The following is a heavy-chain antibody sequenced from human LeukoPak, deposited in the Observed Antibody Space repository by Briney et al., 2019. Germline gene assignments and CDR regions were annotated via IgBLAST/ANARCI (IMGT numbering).Heavy chain of an antibody. CDR2: ICTSGST. CDR3: AREVIVTTHMKARRGGFDH. CDR1: GGSISSYY. D-gene: IGHD3-16*02. V-gene: IGHV4-4*07. Sequence: PAETLSLTCTVSGGSISSYYLSWIRQPAGKGLEWIWRICTSGSTYYNGSLKSRVTMSIDNAKNPFYLKLSSLTAADTAVYYCAREVIVTTHMKARRGGFDHWGWGT. J-gene: IGHJ4*02.